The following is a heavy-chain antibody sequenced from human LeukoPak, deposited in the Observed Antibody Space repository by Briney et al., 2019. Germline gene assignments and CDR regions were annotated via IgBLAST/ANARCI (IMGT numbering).Heavy chain of an antibody. CDR2: ISGSGSST. J-gene: IGHJ6*02. V-gene: IGHV3-23*01. CDR3: ANRDEFYGMDV. Sequence: GGSLRLSCAASGFTFSSYAISWVRQAPGKGLEWVSAISGSGSSTYHADSVKRQFTISSDNSKNTLYLQMNSRRAEDTAVYYCANRDEFYGMDVWGQGTAVTVSS. CDR1: GFTFSSYA.